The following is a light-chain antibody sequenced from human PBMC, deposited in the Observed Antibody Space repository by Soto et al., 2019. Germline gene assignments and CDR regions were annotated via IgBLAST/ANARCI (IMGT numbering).Light chain of an antibody. J-gene: IGLJ1*01. CDR2: EDN. Sequence: QSVLTQPPSVSAAPGQKVTISCSGSSSNIGKNYVSWYQQVPKTAPTLLIYEDNKRRSGIPDRFSGSKSGTSATLGITGLQIGDEADYYCGTWDSSLSVYVFGTGTKVTVL. CDR1: SSNIGKNY. CDR3: GTWDSSLSVYV. V-gene: IGLV1-51*02.